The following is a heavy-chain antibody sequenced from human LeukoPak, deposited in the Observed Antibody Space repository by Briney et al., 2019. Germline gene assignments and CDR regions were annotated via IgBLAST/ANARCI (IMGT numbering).Heavy chain of an antibody. CDR3: ARDGIYLGSGSYLDY. CDR2: INPSGGST. V-gene: IGHV1-46*01. J-gene: IGHJ4*02. CDR1: GYTFTSYY. Sequence: GASVKVSCKASGYTFTSYYMHWVRQAPGQGLEWMGIINPSGGSTSYAQKFQGRVTVTRDTSTSTVYMELSSLRSEDTAVYYCARDGIYLGSGSYLDYWGQGTLVTVSS. D-gene: IGHD3-10*01.